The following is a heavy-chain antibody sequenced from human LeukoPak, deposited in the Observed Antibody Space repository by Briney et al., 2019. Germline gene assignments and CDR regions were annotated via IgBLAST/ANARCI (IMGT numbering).Heavy chain of an antibody. V-gene: IGHV5-51*01. D-gene: IGHD3-10*01. CDR2: IYPGDSDT. Sequence: GESLKISRKGSGYSFTSYWIGWVRQMPGKGLEWVGIIYPGDSDTRYSPSFQGQVTISADKSISTAYLQWSSLKASDTAMYYCARQSQWFGELPYYYMDVWGKGTTVTVSS. CDR3: ARQSQWFGELPYYYMDV. CDR1: GYSFTSYW. J-gene: IGHJ6*03.